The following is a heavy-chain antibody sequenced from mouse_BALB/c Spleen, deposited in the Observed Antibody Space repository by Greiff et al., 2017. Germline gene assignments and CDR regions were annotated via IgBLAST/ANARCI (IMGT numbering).Heavy chain of an antibody. CDR3: ALTTATPMDY. V-gene: IGHV1S56*01. Sequence: QVQLQQSGPELVTPGALVKISCKASGYTFTSYDINWVKQRPGQGLEWIGWIYPGDGSTKYNEKFKGKATLTADKSSSTAYMQLSSLTSENSAVYFCALTTATPMDYWGQGTSVTVSS. CDR1: GYTFTSYD. D-gene: IGHD1-2*01. J-gene: IGHJ4*01. CDR2: IYPGDGST.